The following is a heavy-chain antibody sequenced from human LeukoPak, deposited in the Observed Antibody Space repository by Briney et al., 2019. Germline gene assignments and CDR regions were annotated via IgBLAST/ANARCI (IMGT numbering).Heavy chain of an antibody. CDR1: GFTSSTYG. J-gene: IGHJ6*02. CDR3: AKRVDCSTTSCPPDYYYGMGV. CDR2: IRFDGSDK. D-gene: IGHD2-2*01. V-gene: IGHV3-30*02. Sequence: PGGSLRLSCAASGFTSSTYGMHWVRQAPGKGLEWVAFIRFDGSDKYYADSVKGRFTISRDSSRNTLYLQMNSLRAEDTAVYYCAKRVDCSTTSCPPDYYYGMGVWGQGTTVTVSS.